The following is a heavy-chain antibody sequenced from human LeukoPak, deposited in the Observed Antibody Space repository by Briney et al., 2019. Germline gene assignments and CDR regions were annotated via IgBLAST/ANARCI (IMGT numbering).Heavy chain of an antibody. V-gene: IGHV4-4*09. CDR3: ASPRSGYRYTFDY. CDR2: ISTSGST. J-gene: IGHJ4*02. Sequence: SETLSLTCAVSAASINNYYWSWIRQAPGKGLEWIGYISTSGSTNYNPSLKSRVSISLDTSKNRFSLNLNFVTAADTAVYYCASPRSGYRYTFDYWGQGALVTVSS. CDR1: AASINNYY. D-gene: IGHD3-22*01.